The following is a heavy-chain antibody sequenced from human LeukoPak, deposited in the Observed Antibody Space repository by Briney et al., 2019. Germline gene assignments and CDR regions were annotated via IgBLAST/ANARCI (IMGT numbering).Heavy chain of an antibody. Sequence: SETLSLTCTVSGGSISSYYWSWIRQPPGKGLEWIGYIYYSGSTNYNPSLKSRVTISVDTSKNQFSLKLSSVTAADTAVYYCARGGDYYDSSGYFGWFDPWGQGTLVTVSS. CDR2: IYYSGST. V-gene: IGHV4-59*01. J-gene: IGHJ5*02. CDR1: GGSISSYY. CDR3: ARGGDYYDSSGYFGWFDP. D-gene: IGHD3-22*01.